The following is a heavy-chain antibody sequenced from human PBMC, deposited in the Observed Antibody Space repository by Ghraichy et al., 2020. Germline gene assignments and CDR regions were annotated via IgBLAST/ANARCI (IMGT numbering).Heavy chain of an antibody. D-gene: IGHD1-14*01. V-gene: IGHV4-59*01. CDR1: GGSIRRNY. CDR2: IFYSGTT. CDR3: ARNRGSSSHDYYGMDV. Sequence: SETLSLTCSVSGGSIRRNYWSWIRQPPGKGLEWNGYIFYSGTTNYNRVLKSRVTLSVDTSKNQFSLTGWSVNAADTAVYYCARNRGSSSHDYYGMDVWGQGTTVTASS. J-gene: IGHJ6*02.